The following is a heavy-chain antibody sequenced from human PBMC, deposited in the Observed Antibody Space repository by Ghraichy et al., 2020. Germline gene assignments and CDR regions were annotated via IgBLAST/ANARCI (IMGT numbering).Heavy chain of an antibody. D-gene: IGHD4-11*01. J-gene: IGHJ5*02. CDR1: GGSISSGGYY. CDR3: ARDGLLGYSKRSWFDP. CDR2: IYYSGST. Sequence: SETLSLTCTVSGGSISSGGYYWSWIRQHPGKGLEWIGYIYYSGSTYYNPSLKSRVTISVDTSKNQFSLKLSSVTAADTAVYYCARDGLLGYSKRSWFDPWGQGTLVTVSS. V-gene: IGHV4-31*03.